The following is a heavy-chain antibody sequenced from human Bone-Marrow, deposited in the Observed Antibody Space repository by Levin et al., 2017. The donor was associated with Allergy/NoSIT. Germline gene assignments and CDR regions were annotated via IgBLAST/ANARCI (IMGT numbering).Heavy chain of an antibody. J-gene: IGHJ6*02. CDR3: VTSVPTDYRGMDV. CDR1: GYTFSSQY. D-gene: IGHD4-17*01. CDR2: INPDSGGT. V-gene: IGHV1-46*01. Sequence: ASVKVSCKASGYTFSSQYMHWLRQAPGQGLEWMGVINPDSGGTIYAQKFQDRITLTSDTSTRTVYMELSSLRSEDMVVYYCVTSVPTDYRGMDVWCQGTTVTVSS.